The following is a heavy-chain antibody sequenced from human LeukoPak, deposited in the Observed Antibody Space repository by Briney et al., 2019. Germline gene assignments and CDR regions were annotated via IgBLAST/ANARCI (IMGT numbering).Heavy chain of an antibody. CDR2: IIPIFGTA. D-gene: IGHD2-15*01. V-gene: IGHV1-69*06. CDR1: GGTFSSYA. Sequence: SVKVSCKASGGTFSSYAISWVRQAPGQGLEWMGGIIPIFGTANYAQKFQGRVTITADKSTSTAYMELSSLRSDDTAVYYCATSYRYCSGGSCLDYWGQGTLVTVSS. J-gene: IGHJ4*02. CDR3: ATSYRYCSGGSCLDY.